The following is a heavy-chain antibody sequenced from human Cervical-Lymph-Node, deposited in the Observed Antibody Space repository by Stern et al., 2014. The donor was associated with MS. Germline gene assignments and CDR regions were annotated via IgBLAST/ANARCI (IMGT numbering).Heavy chain of an antibody. CDR1: GFTFSDYF. CDR2: ISISGNNI. CDR3: ATGILSYGYDS. Sequence: QVQLVESGGGLVKPGGSLRLSCAASGFTFSDYFMSWIRQAPGKGLEWVSYISISGNNIYYADSVKGRFTISRDNAQNSLFLQMNSLRVEDTAVYYCATGILSYGYDSWGQGSLVTVSS. D-gene: IGHD2-2*03. J-gene: IGHJ4*02. V-gene: IGHV3-11*01.